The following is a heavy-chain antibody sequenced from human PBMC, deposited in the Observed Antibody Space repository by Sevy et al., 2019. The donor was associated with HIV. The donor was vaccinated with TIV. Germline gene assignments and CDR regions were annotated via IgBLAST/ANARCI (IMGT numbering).Heavy chain of an antibody. J-gene: IGHJ4*02. Sequence: SETLSLTCTVSGGSITSLYWNWIRQPPGKGLEWIANIYYDGHINYNPSLKSRVPLSLYTSKNQFSLRLSSVTAADTAMYYCAGENAWGRGYSWGQGTLVTVSS. D-gene: IGHD1-26*01. CDR1: GGSITSLY. V-gene: IGHV4-59*08. CDR2: IYYDGHI. CDR3: AGENAWGRGYS.